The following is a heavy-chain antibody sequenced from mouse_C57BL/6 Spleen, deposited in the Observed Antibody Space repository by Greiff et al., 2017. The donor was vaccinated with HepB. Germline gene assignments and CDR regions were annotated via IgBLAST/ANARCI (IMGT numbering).Heavy chain of an antibody. Sequence: DVKLVESGPELVKPGASVKMSCKASGYTFTDYNMHWVKQSHGKSLEWIGYINPNNGGTSYNQKFKGKATLTVNKSSSTAYMELRSLTSEDSAVYYCAREGDYYGSRTGFDYWGQGTTLTVSS. CDR3: AREGDYYGSRTGFDY. CDR1: GYTFTDYN. D-gene: IGHD1-1*01. V-gene: IGHV1-22*01. CDR2: INPNNGGT. J-gene: IGHJ2*01.